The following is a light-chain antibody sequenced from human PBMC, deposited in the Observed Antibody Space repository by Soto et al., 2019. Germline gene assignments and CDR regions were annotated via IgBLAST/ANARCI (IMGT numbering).Light chain of an antibody. CDR1: SSDFGGYNY. V-gene: IGLV2-14*01. CDR2: DVS. Sequence: QSVLTQPASLSGSPEQSITISCTGTSSDFGGYNYVSWYQQHPGKAPKVMIYDVSNRPSGVSNRFSGSKSGNTASLTISGLQAEDEADDYGASDTNGSTRYVVGTVSKVTDL. J-gene: IGLJ1*01. CDR3: ASDTNGSTRYV.